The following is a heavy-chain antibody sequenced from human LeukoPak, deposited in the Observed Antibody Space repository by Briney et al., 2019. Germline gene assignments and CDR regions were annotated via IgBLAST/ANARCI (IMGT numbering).Heavy chain of an antibody. V-gene: IGHV1-2*02. D-gene: IGHD2-2*01. CDR3: ARDLGYCSSTSCYPYFDY. CDR1: GYTFTGCY. J-gene: IGHJ4*02. CDR2: INPNSGGT. Sequence: ASVKVSCKASGYTFTGCYMHWVRQAPGQGLEWMGWINPNSGGTNYAQKFQGRVTMTRDTSISTAYMELSRLRSDDTAVYYCARDLGYCSSTSCYPYFDYWGQGTLVTVSS.